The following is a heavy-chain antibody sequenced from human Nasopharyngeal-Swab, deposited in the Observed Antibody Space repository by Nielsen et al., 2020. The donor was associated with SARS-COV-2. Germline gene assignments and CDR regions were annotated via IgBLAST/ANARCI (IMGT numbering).Heavy chain of an antibody. CDR3: ARVFDYYDSSGYYIRYYYYYMDV. CDR1: GGSISSSSYY. V-gene: IGHV4-61*05. CDR2: IYYSGST. D-gene: IGHD3-22*01. Sequence: SETLSLTCTVSGGSISSSSYYWGWIRQPPGKGLEWIGYIYYSGSTNYNPSLKSRVTISVDTSKNQFSLKLSSVTAADTAVYYYARVFDYYDSSGYYIRYYYYYMDVWGKGTTVTVSS. J-gene: IGHJ6*03.